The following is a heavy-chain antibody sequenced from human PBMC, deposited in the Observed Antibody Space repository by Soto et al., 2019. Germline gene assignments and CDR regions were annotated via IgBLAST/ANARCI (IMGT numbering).Heavy chain of an antibody. Sequence: WSLRLSCAASGFTFRSYAMNWVRQTQEKGLEWVSSISSTSTYTHYADSVKGRFTISRDNANNSLFLQMNSLRAEDTAIYYCARDLALAGNYWGQGALVTVSS. CDR3: ARDLALAGNY. D-gene: IGHD6-19*01. CDR1: GFTFRSYA. CDR2: ISSTSTYT. V-gene: IGHV3-21*01. J-gene: IGHJ4*02.